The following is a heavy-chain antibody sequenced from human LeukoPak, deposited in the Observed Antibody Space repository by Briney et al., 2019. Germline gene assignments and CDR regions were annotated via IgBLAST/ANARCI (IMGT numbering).Heavy chain of an antibody. V-gene: IGHV4-59*01. D-gene: IGHD2-2*01. J-gene: IGHJ4*02. CDR2: IYYSGST. Sequence: SETLSLTCTVSGGSISSYYWSWLRQPPGKGLEWIGYIYYSGSTNYNPSLKSRVTISVDTSKNQFSLKPSSVTAADTAVYYCARVSCSSTSCRYYFDYWGQGTLVTVSS. CDR3: ARVSCSSTSCRYYFDY. CDR1: GGSISSYY.